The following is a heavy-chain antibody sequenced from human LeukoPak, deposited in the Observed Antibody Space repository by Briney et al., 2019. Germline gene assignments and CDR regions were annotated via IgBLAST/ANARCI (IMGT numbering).Heavy chain of an antibody. CDR3: ARETYYYDSSGYYFDY. J-gene: IGHJ4*02. CDR2: INSDGSST. D-gene: IGHD3-22*01. CDR1: GFTFSSYG. V-gene: IGHV3-74*01. Sequence: GGSLRLSCAASGFTFSSYGMHWVRQAPGKGLVWVSRINSDGSSTSYADSVKGRFTISRDNAKNTLYLQMNSLRAEDTAVYYCARETYYYDSSGYYFDYWGQGTLVTVSS.